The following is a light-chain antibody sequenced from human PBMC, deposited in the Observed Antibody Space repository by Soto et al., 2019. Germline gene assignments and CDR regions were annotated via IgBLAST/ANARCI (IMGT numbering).Light chain of an antibody. J-gene: IGLJ2*01. V-gene: IGLV3-21*02. Sequence: SYELTQPPSVSVAPGQTASISCGGNNIGIKDVYWYQQQPGQAPVLVVYDNRDRPSGTPERFSGSNSGNTATLTISRVEAGDEADYYCQVWDTSSDHPVFGGGTQLTVL. CDR3: QVWDTSSDHPV. CDR1: NIGIKD. CDR2: DNR.